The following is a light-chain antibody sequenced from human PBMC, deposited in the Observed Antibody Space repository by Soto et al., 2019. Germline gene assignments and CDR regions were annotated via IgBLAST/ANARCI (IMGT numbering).Light chain of an antibody. CDR3: QEHNKWPLT. CDR1: QSVSSN. J-gene: IGKJ5*01. Sequence: EIVMTQSPATLSVSPGERATLSCRASQSVSSNLAWYQQKPGQAPRLLIYGISTRATGISARFSGSGSGTEFTLTISGLQSDDFAVYYCQEHNKWPLTFGQGTRLDNK. V-gene: IGKV3-15*01. CDR2: GIS.